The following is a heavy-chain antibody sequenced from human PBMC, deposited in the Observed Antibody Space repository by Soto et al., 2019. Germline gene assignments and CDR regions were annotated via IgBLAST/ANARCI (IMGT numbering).Heavy chain of an antibody. CDR3: DSESNDFWSGYSIDY. V-gene: IGHV1-46*03. D-gene: IGHD3-3*01. Sequence: ASVKVSCKASGYTFTSYYMHWVRQAPGQGLEWMGIINPSGGSTSYAQKFQGRVTMTRDTSTSTVYMELSSLRSEDTAVYYCDSESNDFWSGYSIDYWGQGTLVTVSS. CDR1: GYTFTSYY. CDR2: INPSGGST. J-gene: IGHJ4*02.